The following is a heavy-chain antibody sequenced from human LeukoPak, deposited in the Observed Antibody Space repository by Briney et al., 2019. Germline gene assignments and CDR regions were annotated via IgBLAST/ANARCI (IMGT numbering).Heavy chain of an antibody. D-gene: IGHD5-18*01. J-gene: IGHJ3*01. CDR1: GFTFSSFG. Sequence: GGSLRLSCAASGFTFSSFGIHWVRQPPGKGLQWVAFIQYDESEKWYADSVKGRFTISRDNSKNAVFLQMKSLTPEDTAVYYCAKNRGYTYGIDSFNLWGHGTMVTVSS. V-gene: IGHV3-30*02. CDR3: AKNRGYTYGIDSFNL. CDR2: IQYDESEK.